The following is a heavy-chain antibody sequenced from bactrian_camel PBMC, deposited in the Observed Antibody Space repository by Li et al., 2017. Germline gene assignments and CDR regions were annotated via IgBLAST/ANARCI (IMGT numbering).Heavy chain of an antibody. V-gene: IGHV3S53*01. CDR1: GYTYSSYC. D-gene: IGHD2*01. CDR2: VDSGGRT. CDR3: AAEWNTHRSGRYNY. Sequence: LVESGGGSVQAGGSLRLSCAASGYTYSSYCMGWYRQAPGREREGVASVDSGGRTTYVDSVKGRFTISKDKDKNTLTLQMTSLKPEDTAMYYCAAEWNTHRSGRYNYWGRGTQVTVS. J-gene: IGHJ4*01.